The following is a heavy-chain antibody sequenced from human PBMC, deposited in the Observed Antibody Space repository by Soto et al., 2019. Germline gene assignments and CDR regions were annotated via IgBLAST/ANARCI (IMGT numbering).Heavy chain of an antibody. V-gene: IGHV3-74*01. Sequence: PGGSLRLSCAASGFTFSDHYMDWVRQAPGKGLVWVSRIDSDGSSTSYADSVKGRFTISRDNAKNTLYLQMNSLRAEDTAVYYCAKSNWFDPWGQGSLVTVSS. CDR2: IDSDGSST. CDR3: AKSNWFDP. CDR1: GFTFSDHY. J-gene: IGHJ5*02.